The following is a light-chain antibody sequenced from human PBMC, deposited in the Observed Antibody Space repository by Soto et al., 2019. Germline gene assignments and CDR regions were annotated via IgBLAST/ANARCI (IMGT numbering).Light chain of an antibody. CDR3: QHRGT. CDR1: QSVSSY. V-gene: IGKV3-11*01. J-gene: IGKJ4*01. CDR2: DAS. Sequence: EIVLTQSPATLSLSPGERATLSCRASQSVSSYLAWYQQKPGQAPRLLIYDASNRATGIPARFSGSGSGTDFTLTIISLEPEDFAVYYWQHRGTFGGGTKVEIK.